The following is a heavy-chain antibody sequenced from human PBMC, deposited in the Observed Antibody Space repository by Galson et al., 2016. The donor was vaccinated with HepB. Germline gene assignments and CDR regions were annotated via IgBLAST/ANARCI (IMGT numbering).Heavy chain of an antibody. CDR3: AALPAVSPIAPYDY. CDR1: GFTFSSYA. CDR2: ISGSGAST. V-gene: IGHV3-23*01. D-gene: IGHD2-15*01. Sequence: SLRLSCAASGFTFSSYAMSWVRQAPGKGLEWVSVISGSGASTYYADSVKGRFTILRDDSKSTLFLHMNSLRAEDTAVYYCAALPAVSPIAPYDYWGQGALLTVSP. J-gene: IGHJ4*02.